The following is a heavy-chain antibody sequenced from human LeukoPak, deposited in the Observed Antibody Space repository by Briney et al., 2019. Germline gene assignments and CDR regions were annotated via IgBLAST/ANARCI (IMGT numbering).Heavy chain of an antibody. V-gene: IGHV3-74*01. Sequence: GGSLRLSCAASGLTFSTYWMHWVRQAPGKGLVWVSHIDTGATTTRYADSVKGRFTISRNNAKNTLYLQMNSLRAEDTAVYYCVRAGTSGPYDYWGQGTLVTVSS. CDR1: GLTFSTYW. CDR2: IDTGATTT. CDR3: VRAGTSGPYDY. J-gene: IGHJ4*02. D-gene: IGHD3-10*01.